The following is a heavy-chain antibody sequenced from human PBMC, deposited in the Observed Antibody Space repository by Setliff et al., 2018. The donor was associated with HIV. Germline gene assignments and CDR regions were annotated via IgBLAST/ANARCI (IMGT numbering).Heavy chain of an antibody. V-gene: IGHV1-2*06. D-gene: IGHD3-9*01. CDR3: ARDYRTTDILSSGYMDV. CDR2: INPNIGST. Sequence: ASVKVSCKASGYTFTGYYIHWVRQAPGQGLQWMGRINPNIGSTNYAQNFQGRATMTRDTSVNTAFMELSNLRPDDTAVYYCARDYRTTDILSSGYMDVWGKGTTVTVSS. CDR1: GYTFTGYY. J-gene: IGHJ6*03.